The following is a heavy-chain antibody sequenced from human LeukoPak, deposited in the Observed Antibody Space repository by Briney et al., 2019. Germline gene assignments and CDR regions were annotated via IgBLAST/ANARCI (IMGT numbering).Heavy chain of an antibody. CDR1: GYTFTTYA. CDR2: ISAYNGNT. CDR3: ARSNWNYYYMDV. V-gene: IGHV1-18*01. D-gene: IGHD1-20*01. Sequence: ASVKVSCKASGYTFTTYAIHWVRQAPGQRLEWLGWISAYNGNTNYAQKLQGRVTMTTDTSTSTAYMELRSLRSDDTAVYYCARSNWNYYYMDVWGKGTTVTVSS. J-gene: IGHJ6*03.